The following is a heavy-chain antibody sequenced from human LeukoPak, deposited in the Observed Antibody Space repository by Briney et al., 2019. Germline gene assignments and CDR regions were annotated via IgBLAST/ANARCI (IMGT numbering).Heavy chain of an antibody. D-gene: IGHD5-12*01. V-gene: IGHV3-53*01. CDR3: MWISTGGY. J-gene: IGHJ4*02. CDR2: IYSGGGT. CDR1: GFIVSSNS. Sequence: GGSLRLSCAASGFIVSSNSMTWVRQAPGKGLEWVSVIYSGGGTYYADSVKGRFTISRDNSKNTAYLQMNSLRPEDTAVYYCMWISTGGYWGQGTLVTVS.